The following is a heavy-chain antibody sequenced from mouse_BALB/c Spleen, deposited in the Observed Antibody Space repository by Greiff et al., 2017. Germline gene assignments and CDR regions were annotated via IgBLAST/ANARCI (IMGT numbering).Heavy chain of an antibody. CDR3: ARTIPWYFDV. J-gene: IGHJ1*01. V-gene: IGHV1-80*01. Sequence: VQLQQSGAELVRPGSSVKISCKASGYAFSSYWMNCVKQRPGQGLEWIGQIYPGDGDTNYNGKFKGKATLTADKSSSTAYMQLSSLTSEDSAVYFCARTIPWYFDVWGAGTTVTVSS. CDR2: IYPGDGDT. CDR1: GYAFSSYW.